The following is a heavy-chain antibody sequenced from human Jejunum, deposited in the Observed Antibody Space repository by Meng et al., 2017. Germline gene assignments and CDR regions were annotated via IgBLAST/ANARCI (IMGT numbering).Heavy chain of an antibody. J-gene: IGHJ5*01. Sequence: GESLKISCAASGFTVSSNYMSWVRQAPGKGLEWVSVIYSGGNTYYADSVRGRFTVSRDNVQSSLFLQMNSLRADDTAVYFCARGPPSGYGTTWFDYWGQGTLVTVSS. V-gene: IGHV3-66*01. CDR1: GFTVSSNY. CDR2: IYSGGNT. CDR3: ARGPPSGYGTTWFDY. D-gene: IGHD2-15*01.